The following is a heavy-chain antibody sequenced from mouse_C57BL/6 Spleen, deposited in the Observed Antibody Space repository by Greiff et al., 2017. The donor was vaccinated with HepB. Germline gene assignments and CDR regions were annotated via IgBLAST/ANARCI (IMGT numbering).Heavy chain of an antibody. CDR3: ARGRAEVAGGAMDY. Sequence: EVHLVESGPGLVKPSQSLSLTCSVTGYSITSGYNWNWIRQFPGNKLEWMGYISYDGSNNYNPSLKNRISITRDTSKNQFFLKLNSVTTEDTATYYCARGRAEVAGGAMDYWGQGTSVTVSS. V-gene: IGHV3-6*01. CDR1: GYSITSGYN. D-gene: IGHD1-1*01. J-gene: IGHJ4*01. CDR2: ISYDGSN.